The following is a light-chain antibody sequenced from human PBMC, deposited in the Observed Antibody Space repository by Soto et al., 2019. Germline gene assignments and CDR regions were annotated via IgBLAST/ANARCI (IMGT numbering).Light chain of an antibody. Sequence: EIVLTQSTATLSLSPGERATLSCRASQSVSSYLAWYQQKPGQAPRLLIYDASNRATGIPARFSGSGSGTDMTLTISSLEPQDFAVYYCQQRSNWPPLTLGGGTKVEIK. CDR3: QQRSNWPPLT. V-gene: IGKV3-11*01. CDR2: DAS. J-gene: IGKJ4*01. CDR1: QSVSSY.